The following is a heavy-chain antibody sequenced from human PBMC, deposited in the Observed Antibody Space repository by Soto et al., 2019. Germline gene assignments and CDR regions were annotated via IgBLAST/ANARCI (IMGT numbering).Heavy chain of an antibody. CDR2: ISSSSSYI. CDR3: ARDPYYDNLYYGMDV. CDR1: GFTFSSYS. Sequence: GVSLRLSCAASGFTFSSYSMNWVRQAPGKGLEWVSSISSSSSYIYYADSVKGRFTISRDNAKNSLYLQMNSLRAEDTAVYYCARDPYYDNLYYGMDVWGQGTTVTVSS. D-gene: IGHD3-22*01. V-gene: IGHV3-21*01. J-gene: IGHJ6*02.